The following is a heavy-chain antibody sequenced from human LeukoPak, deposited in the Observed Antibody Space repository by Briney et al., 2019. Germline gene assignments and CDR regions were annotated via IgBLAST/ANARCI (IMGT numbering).Heavy chain of an antibody. V-gene: IGHV3-21*01. Sequence: GGSLRLSCAASGFTFSSYSMNWVRQAPGKGLEWVSSISSSSSYIYYADSVKGRFTISRDNAKSSLYLQMNSLRAEDTAVYYCARERDIVVVPAAMYYYYMDVWGKGTTVTISS. CDR2: ISSSSSYI. D-gene: IGHD2-2*01. J-gene: IGHJ6*03. CDR3: ARERDIVVVPAAMYYYYMDV. CDR1: GFTFSSYS.